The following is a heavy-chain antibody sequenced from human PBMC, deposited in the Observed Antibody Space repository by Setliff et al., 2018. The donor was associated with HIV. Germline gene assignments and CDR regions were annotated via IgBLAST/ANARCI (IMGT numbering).Heavy chain of an antibody. V-gene: IGHV1-18*01. CDR2: ISAYNGNT. Sequence: GASVKVSCKASGYIFTSYGISWVRQAPGQGLEWMGWISAYNGNTNYAQKFQGRVSMTIDTSTSTAYMGLRSLRPDDTAVYFCARGVQSPPHYSYYYMDVWGEGTMVTVSS. D-gene: IGHD3-3*01. J-gene: IGHJ6*03. CDR3: ARGVQSPPHYSYYYMDV. CDR1: GYIFTSYG.